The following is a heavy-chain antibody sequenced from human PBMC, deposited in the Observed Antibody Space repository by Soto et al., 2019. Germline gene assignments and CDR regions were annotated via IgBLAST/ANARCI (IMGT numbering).Heavy chain of an antibody. CDR3: ASLVGARAMDYFDY. CDR1: GGSINSGGYS. Sequence: QLQLQESGSGLVKPSQTLSLTCAVSGGSINSGGYSWSWIRQPPGKGLEWIGYIYHSGSTYYNPSLKSRVTISVDRSKNQFSLKLSSVTAADTAVYYCASLVGARAMDYFDYWGQGTLVTVSS. J-gene: IGHJ4*02. D-gene: IGHD1-26*01. CDR2: IYHSGST. V-gene: IGHV4-30-2*01.